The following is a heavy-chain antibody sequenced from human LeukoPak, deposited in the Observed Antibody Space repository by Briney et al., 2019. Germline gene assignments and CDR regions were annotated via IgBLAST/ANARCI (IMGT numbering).Heavy chain of an antibody. Sequence: GGSLRLSCAASGFTFSKYAMTWVRQAPGKGLEWVSSVSGSGGNTYYTDSVKGRFTISSDNSKNTLYLQMNSLRVEDTAIYYCAKPESQSWVPLWTPFDYWGQGTLVTVSS. CDR1: GFTFSKYA. CDR3: AKPESQSWVPLWTPFDY. V-gene: IGHV3-23*01. D-gene: IGHD1-1*01. CDR2: VSGSGGNT. J-gene: IGHJ4*02.